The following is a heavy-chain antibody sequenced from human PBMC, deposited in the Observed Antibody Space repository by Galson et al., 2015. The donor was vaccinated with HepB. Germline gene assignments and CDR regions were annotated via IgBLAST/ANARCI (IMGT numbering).Heavy chain of an antibody. J-gene: IGHJ4*02. CDR1: GGSFSGYY. Sequence: ETLSLTCAVYGGSFSGYYWSWIRQPPGKGLEWIGEINHSGSTNYNPSLKSRVTISVDTSKNQFSLKLGSVTAADTAVYYCARGGGLEWYGNDYWGQGTLVTVSS. D-gene: IGHD3-3*01. CDR3: ARGGGLEWYGNDY. CDR2: INHSGST. V-gene: IGHV4-34*01.